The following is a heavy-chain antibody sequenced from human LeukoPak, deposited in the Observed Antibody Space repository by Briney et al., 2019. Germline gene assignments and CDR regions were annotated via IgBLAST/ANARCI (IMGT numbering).Heavy chain of an antibody. CDR1: GESFSRYY. D-gene: IGHD5-18*01. V-gene: IGHV4-59*01. Sequence: SETLSLTCALYGESFSRYYWSWIRQPPGKGLEWIGYIYYSGSTNYNPYLKSRVTISVDTSKNQFSLKLSSVTAADTAVYYCARGGYSYGSPYYYYMDVWGKGTTVTISS. CDR2: IYYSGST. CDR3: ARGGYSYGSPYYYYMDV. J-gene: IGHJ6*03.